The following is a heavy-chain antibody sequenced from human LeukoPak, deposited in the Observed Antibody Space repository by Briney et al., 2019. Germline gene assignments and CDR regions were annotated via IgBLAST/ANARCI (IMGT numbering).Heavy chain of an antibody. CDR1: GFTFSSYA. D-gene: IGHD3-10*01. V-gene: IGHV3-23*01. CDR2: ISGSGGST. J-gene: IGHJ4*02. CDR3: AKSYGTGSPPFDY. Sequence: GGSLRLSCAPSGFTFSSYAMSWVRPAPGRGLEWVSAISGSGGSTYYAASVKGRFTISRDNSKNTLYLQMNSLRAEDTAVYYCAKSYGTGSPPFDYWGQGTLVTVSS.